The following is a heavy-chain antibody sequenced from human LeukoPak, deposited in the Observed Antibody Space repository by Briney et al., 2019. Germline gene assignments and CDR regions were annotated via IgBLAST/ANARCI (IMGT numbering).Heavy chain of an antibody. V-gene: IGHV3-48*02. CDR1: GFTFSTSN. CDR3: ANSVNYFLSA. J-gene: IGHJ5*02. D-gene: IGHD2/OR15-2a*01. Sequence: AEGSLRLSCAASGFTFSTSNMNWVRQAPGKGLEWLSYISSGGSTRHYAHSVEGRFTISRDNAKNSLYLQMNSLRDDDTAVYYCANSVNYFLSAWGQGTLVTVSS. CDR2: ISSGGSTR.